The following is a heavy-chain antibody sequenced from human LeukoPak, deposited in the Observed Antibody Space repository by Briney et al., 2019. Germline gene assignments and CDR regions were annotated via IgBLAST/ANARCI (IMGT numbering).Heavy chain of an antibody. CDR3: ARASGYGGYDPFDY. D-gene: IGHD5-12*01. CDR1: GFTVSSNY. V-gene: IGHV3-53*01. CDR2: IYSGGDT. Sequence: GGSLRLSCAASGFTVSSNYMSWVRQAPGKGLEWVSVIYSGGDTYYADSVKGRFTISRDNSKNTLYLQMSTLRAEDTAVYYCARASGYGGYDPFDYWGQGTLVTVSS. J-gene: IGHJ4*02.